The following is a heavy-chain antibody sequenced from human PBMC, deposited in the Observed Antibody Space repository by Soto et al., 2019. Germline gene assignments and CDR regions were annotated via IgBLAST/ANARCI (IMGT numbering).Heavy chain of an antibody. J-gene: IGHJ5*02. D-gene: IGHD6-6*01. CDR3: ARSSGSSGRYNWFGP. CDR2: FYHSGSI. CDR1: GGSMSSGSDY. Sequence: QLQLQESGPGLVKPSETLSLTCTVSGGSMSSGSDYWGWIRQSPGKGREWIGTFYHSGSIYYNPSLKSRVTISVETSNAAFFVTLLFMPAAHRAAYYCARSSGSSGRYNWFGPWGQGNQVTVSP. V-gene: IGHV4-39*01.